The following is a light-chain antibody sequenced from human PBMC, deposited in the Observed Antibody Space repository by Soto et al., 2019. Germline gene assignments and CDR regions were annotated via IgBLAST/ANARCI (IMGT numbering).Light chain of an antibody. CDR3: SSYAGSNIVL. Sequence: QAVVTQPPSASGSPGQSVTISCTGTSSDVGAYNYVSWYQQHPGKAPKLMIYEVSQRPSGVPDRFSGSKSGNTASLTVSGLLAEDEADYYCSSYAGSNIVLFGGGTKLTVL. CDR2: EVS. CDR1: SSDVGAYNY. V-gene: IGLV2-8*01. J-gene: IGLJ2*01.